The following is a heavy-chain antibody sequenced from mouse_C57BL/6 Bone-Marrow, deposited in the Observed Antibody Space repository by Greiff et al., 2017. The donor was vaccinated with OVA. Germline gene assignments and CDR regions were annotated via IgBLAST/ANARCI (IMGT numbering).Heavy chain of an antibody. CDR3: ASEGDDYDSSVGLFAF. V-gene: IGHV1-69*02. CDR1: GYTFTSYW. Sequence: QVQLQQPGAELVKPGASVKLSCKASGYTFTSYWMHWVKQRPGQGLEWIGEINPSDSYTNYNQKFKGKATLTVDKSSSTAYMQLRSLTSEDSAVYYFASEGDDYDSSVGLFAFWGRGTLVTVSA. J-gene: IGHJ3*01. D-gene: IGHD1-1*01. CDR2: INPSDSYT.